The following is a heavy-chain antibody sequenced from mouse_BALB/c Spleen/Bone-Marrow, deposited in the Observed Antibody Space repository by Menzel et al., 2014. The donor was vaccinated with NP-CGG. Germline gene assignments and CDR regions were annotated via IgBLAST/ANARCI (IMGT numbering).Heavy chain of an antibody. CDR3: ARTTPYAMDY. CDR1: GFTFSSYG. J-gene: IGHJ4*01. D-gene: IGHD5-5*01. V-gene: IGHV5-6*01. Sequence: EVQRVESGGDLVKPGGSLKLSCAASGFTFSSYGMSWVRQTPDKRLEWVATINNGGTYTYYPDSVKGRFTISRDNAKNTLYLQMSSLKSEDTAMYYCARTTPYAMDYWGQGTSVTVSS. CDR2: INNGGTYT.